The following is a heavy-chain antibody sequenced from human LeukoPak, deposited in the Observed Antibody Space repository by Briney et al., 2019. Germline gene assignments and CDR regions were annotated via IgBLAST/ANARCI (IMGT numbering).Heavy chain of an antibody. J-gene: IGHJ5*02. Sequence: SETLSLTCAVYGGSFSGYYWSWIRQPPGKGLEWIGYIYYSGSTNYNPSLKSRVTISVDTSKNQFSLKLSSVTAADTAVYYCARRYCSSTSCQFDPWGQGTLVTVSS. V-gene: IGHV4-59*01. CDR2: IYYSGST. CDR3: ARRYCSSTSCQFDP. D-gene: IGHD2-2*01. CDR1: GGSFSGYY.